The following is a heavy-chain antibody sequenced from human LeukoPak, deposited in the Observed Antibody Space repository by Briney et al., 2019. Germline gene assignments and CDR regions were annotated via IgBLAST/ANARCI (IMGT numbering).Heavy chain of an antibody. D-gene: IGHD6-13*01. J-gene: IGHJ4*02. CDR3: ARGPGGGSSWYDY. V-gene: IGHV3-33*01. CDR2: IWYDGSNK. Sequence: PGGSLRLSCAASGFTFSNYGMHWVRQAPGKGPEWVAVIWYDGSNKYYEDSVKGRFTISRDNSKNTLYLQMNSLRAEDTAVYYCARGPGGGSSWYDYWGQGTLVTVSS. CDR1: GFTFSNYG.